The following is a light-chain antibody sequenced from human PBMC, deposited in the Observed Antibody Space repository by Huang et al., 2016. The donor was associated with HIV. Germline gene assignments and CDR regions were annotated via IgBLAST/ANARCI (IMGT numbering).Light chain of an antibody. CDR3: QQRSNWPPWT. CDR1: QSVSSN. J-gene: IGKJ1*01. CDR2: DAS. Sequence: EIVLTQSPATLSLSPGERATISCRASQSVSSNLAWYQQKPGQAPRLRIYDASNRATCFPARFSGSGSGTDVTLTSSSLEPEDFAVYYCQQRSNWPPWTFGQGTKVEI. V-gene: IGKV3-11*01.